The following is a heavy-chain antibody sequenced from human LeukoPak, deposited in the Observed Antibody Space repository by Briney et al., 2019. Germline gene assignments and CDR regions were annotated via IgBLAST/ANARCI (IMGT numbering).Heavy chain of an antibody. Sequence: PGGSLRLSCAASGFTVSSNYMSWVRQAPGKGLEWVSAIYSGGSTYYADSVKGRFTISRDNSKNTLYLQMNSLRAEDTAVYYCARDDRYGALDYWGQGTLVTVSS. CDR2: IYSGGST. CDR1: GFTVSSNY. J-gene: IGHJ4*02. D-gene: IGHD4-17*01. V-gene: IGHV3-66*01. CDR3: ARDDRYGALDY.